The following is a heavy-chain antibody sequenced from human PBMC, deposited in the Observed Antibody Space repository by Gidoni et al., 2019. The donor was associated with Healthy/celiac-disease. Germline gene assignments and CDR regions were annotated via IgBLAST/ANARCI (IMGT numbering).Heavy chain of an antibody. Sequence: QVQLVESGGGVVQPGRSLRLSCAASGFTFSSYGMHWVRQAPGKGLEWVAVIWYDGSNKYYADSVKGRFTISRDNSKNTLYLQMNSLRAEDTAMYYCARDRSHTTVTTLLYYYGMDVWGQGTTVTVSS. CDR1: GFTFSSYG. CDR2: IWYDGSNK. V-gene: IGHV3-33*01. J-gene: IGHJ6*02. CDR3: ARDRSHTTVTTLLYYYGMDV. D-gene: IGHD4-17*01.